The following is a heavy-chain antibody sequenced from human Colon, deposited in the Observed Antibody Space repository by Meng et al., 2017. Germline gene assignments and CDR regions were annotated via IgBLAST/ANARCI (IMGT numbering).Heavy chain of an antibody. CDR2: IDLGGTP. CDR1: GGSISRYNW. J-gene: IGHJ4*02. D-gene: IGHD6-19*01. Sequence: EEADPGLWEASGTRTLTCAISGGSISRYNWWSWVRQPPGKGLEWIGQIDLGGTPYYNPSLESRVIMSLDKSKNQLSLRLTSVAAADTAVYYCARHGGWHFDYWGQGALVTVSS. CDR3: ARHGGWHFDY. V-gene: IGHV4-4*02.